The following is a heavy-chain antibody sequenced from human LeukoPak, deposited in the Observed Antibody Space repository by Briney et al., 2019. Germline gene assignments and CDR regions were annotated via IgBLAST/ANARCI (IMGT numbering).Heavy chain of an antibody. CDR2: ISSSSTNI. D-gene: IGHD4-17*01. J-gene: IGHJ3*02. V-gene: IGHV3-48*01. CDR3: VRNDGDNAFDI. CDR1: RFTFSTYS. Sequence: GGSLRLSCAASRFTFSTYSMNWVRQAPGRGLEWVSYISSSSTNIYYRDSVKGRFTISRDNAKNSLYLHMTSLRAEDTAVYFCVRNDGDNAFDIWGQGTMVIVSS.